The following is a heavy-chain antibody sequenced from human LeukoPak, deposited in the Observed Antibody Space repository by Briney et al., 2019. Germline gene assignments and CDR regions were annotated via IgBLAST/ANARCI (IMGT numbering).Heavy chain of an antibody. D-gene: IGHD2-15*01. CDR3: ARRLIGYCSGGSCYSGYFQH. CDR2: INHSGST. J-gene: IGHJ1*01. Sequence: SETLSLTCTVSGGSLSSSSYYWSWIRQPPGKGLEWIGEINHSGSTNYNPSLKSRVTISVDTSKNQFSLKLSSVTAADTAVYYCARRLIGYCSGGSCYSGYFQHWGQGTLVTVSS. CDR1: GGSLSSSSYY. V-gene: IGHV4-39*07.